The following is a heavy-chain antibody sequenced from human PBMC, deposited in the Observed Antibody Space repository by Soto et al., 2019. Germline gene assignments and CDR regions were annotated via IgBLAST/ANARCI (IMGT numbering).Heavy chain of an antibody. CDR3: ARVGSGSYYNYYYYYMDV. V-gene: IGHV1-8*01. CDR1: GYTFTSYD. CDR2: MNPNSGNT. J-gene: IGHJ6*03. Sequence: VKVSCKASGYTFTSYDINWVRQATGQGLEWMGWMNPNSGNTGYAQKFQGRVTMTRNTSISTAYMELSSLRSEDTAVYYCARVGSGSYYNYYYYYMDVWGKGTTVTVSS. D-gene: IGHD3-10*01.